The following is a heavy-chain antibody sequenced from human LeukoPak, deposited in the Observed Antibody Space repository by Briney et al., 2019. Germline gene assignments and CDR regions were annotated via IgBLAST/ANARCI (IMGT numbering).Heavy chain of an antibody. CDR2: IYYSGST. CDR1: GGSISSGGYS. V-gene: IGHV4-30-2*03. J-gene: IGHJ4*02. Sequence: PSQTLSLTCAVSGGSISSGGYSWSWIRQPPGKGLEWIGSIYYSGSTYYNPSLKSRVTISVDTSKNQFSLKLSSVTAADTAVYYCARHYIAAAGYPFDYWGQGTLVTVSS. D-gene: IGHD6-13*01. CDR3: ARHYIAAAGYPFDY.